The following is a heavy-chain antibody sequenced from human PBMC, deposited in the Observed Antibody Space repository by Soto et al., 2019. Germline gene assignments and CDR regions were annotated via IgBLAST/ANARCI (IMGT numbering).Heavy chain of an antibody. CDR2: ISSSGSTI. D-gene: IGHD3-22*01. Sequence: GGSLRLSCAASGFTFSDYYMSWIRQAPGKGLEWVSYISSSGSTIYYADSVKGRFTISRDNAKNSLYLQMNSLRAEDTAVYYCARDRDRDSSGREIPNAFDIWGQGTMVTVSS. CDR3: ARDRDRDSSGREIPNAFDI. CDR1: GFTFSDYY. V-gene: IGHV3-11*01. J-gene: IGHJ3*02.